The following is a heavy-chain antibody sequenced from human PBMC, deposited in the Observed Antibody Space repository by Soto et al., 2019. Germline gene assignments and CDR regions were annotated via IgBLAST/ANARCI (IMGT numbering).Heavy chain of an antibody. Sequence: GXSVKVSCNASGYSFTSYAMHWVRQAPGQRLEWMGWINAGNGNTKYSQKFQCRVTITRDTSASTAYMELSSLRSEDTAVYYCARDLRRITGNPYYYYGMDVWGQGTTVTVSS. D-gene: IGHD1-20*01. CDR3: ARDLRRITGNPYYYYGMDV. V-gene: IGHV1-3*01. CDR1: GYSFTSYA. CDR2: INAGNGNT. J-gene: IGHJ6*02.